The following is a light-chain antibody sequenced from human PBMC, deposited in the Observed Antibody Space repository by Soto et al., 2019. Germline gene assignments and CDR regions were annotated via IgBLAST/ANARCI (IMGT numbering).Light chain of an antibody. CDR3: QQYNDWPET. J-gene: IGKJ1*01. CDR2: DAS. Sequence: EIVMTQSPATLSVSPGERATLSCRASQSVGSTLAWYQQKVGQAPRLLIYDASARATGIPARFSGSGSGTEFTLTISSLQSEDCAVYYCQQYNDWPETFGQGTKVEIK. V-gene: IGKV3-15*01. CDR1: QSVGST.